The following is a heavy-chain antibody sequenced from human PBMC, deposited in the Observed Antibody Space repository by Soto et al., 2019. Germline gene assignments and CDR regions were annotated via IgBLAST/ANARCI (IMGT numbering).Heavy chain of an antibody. D-gene: IGHD2-15*01. Sequence: PSETLSLTCIVSGGSISSYHWSWVRQPAGRGLEWIGRLYTSGSSNTYYNPSLKSRVTMSADTSKNQFSLEMTSVTAADTAVYYCVRESGGGGYCSGGSCYGMDVWGQGTTVTVSS. CDR3: VRESGGGGYCSGGSCYGMDV. CDR1: GGSISSYH. CDR2: LYTSGSSNT. V-gene: IGHV4-4*07. J-gene: IGHJ6*02.